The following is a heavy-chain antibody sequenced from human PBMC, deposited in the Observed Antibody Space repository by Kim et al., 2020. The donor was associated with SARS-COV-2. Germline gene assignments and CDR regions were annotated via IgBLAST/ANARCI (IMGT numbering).Heavy chain of an antibody. J-gene: IGHJ6*02. CDR3: ARDMGYCSGGSCYDYYYGMDV. CDR2: IIPIFGTT. CDR1: GGTFSNYA. D-gene: IGHD2-15*01. V-gene: IGHV1-69*13. Sequence: SVKVSCKASGGTFSNYAISWVRQAPGQGLEWMGGIIPIFGTTNYAQKSQGRVTITADDSTSTAYSELSSLRSEDTAVYYCARDMGYCSGGSCYDYYYGMDVWGQGTTVTVSS.